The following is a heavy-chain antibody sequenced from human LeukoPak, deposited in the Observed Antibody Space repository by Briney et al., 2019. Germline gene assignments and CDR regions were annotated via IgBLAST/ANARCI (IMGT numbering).Heavy chain of an antibody. Sequence: GGSPRLSCAASGFTFNSYWMNWVRQAPGKGLEWVANIKQDGAEKYYVDSVKGRFTISRDNAKSSLYLQMNSLRAEDTAVYYCASPYCSSTSCSTLHDFWGQGTLVTVSS. CDR2: IKQDGAEK. D-gene: IGHD2-2*01. V-gene: IGHV3-7*01. CDR1: GFTFNSYW. CDR3: ASPYCSSTSCSTLHDF. J-gene: IGHJ4*02.